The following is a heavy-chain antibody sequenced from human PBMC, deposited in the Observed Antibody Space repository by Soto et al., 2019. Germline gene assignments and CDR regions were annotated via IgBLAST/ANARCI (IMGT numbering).Heavy chain of an antibody. V-gene: IGHV3-23*01. CDR1: ALTALDHV. CDR3: AKDDFTDRGDDYFDY. D-gene: IGHD2-21*02. Sequence: PGGSLRLSCAMSALTALDHVIDWVRQAPGKGLEWVAGIGASGDITWYADSVKGRLSISRDNSKNTLYLQLNSLRFEDTAVYYCAKDDFTDRGDDYFDYWGPGTLVTVSS. CDR2: IGASGDIT. J-gene: IGHJ4*02.